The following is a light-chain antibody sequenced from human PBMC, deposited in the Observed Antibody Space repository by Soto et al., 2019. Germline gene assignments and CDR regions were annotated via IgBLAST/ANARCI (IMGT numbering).Light chain of an antibody. CDR3: CSYAGSYTYV. J-gene: IGLJ1*01. CDR2: DVS. Sequence: QSALTQPRSVSGSPGQSVTISCTGTSSDVGGYNYVSWYQQHPGKAPKLMIYDVSKRPSGVADRFSGSKSGNPASLTISGLQAEDEADYYCCSYAGSYTYVFGTVTKVTVL. V-gene: IGLV2-11*01. CDR1: SSDVGGYNY.